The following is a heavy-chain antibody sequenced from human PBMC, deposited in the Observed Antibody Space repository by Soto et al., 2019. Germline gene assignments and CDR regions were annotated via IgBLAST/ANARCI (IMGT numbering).Heavy chain of an antibody. J-gene: IGHJ4*02. D-gene: IGHD2-8*01. CDR2: ISYDGSNK. Sequence: GGSLRLSCAASGFTFSSYAMHWVRQAPGKGLEWVAVISYDGSNKYYADSVKGRFTISRDNSKNTLYLQMNSLRAEDTAVYYCAREEYANYYFDYWGQGTLVIVSS. CDR1: GFTFSSYA. CDR3: AREEYANYYFDY. V-gene: IGHV3-30-3*01.